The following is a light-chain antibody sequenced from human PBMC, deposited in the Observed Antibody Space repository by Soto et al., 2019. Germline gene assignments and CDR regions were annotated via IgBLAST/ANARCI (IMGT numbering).Light chain of an antibody. Sequence: QSVLTQPASVSGSPGQSTTFSCTGTSSDVGSYNLVSWYQQHPGKAPKLIIYEVSKRPSGVSNRFSGSKSGNTASLTISGLRAEDEADYYCCSYAGDNILYVFGSGTKVTVL. CDR2: EVS. V-gene: IGLV2-23*02. J-gene: IGLJ1*01. CDR1: SSDVGSYNL. CDR3: CSYAGDNILYV.